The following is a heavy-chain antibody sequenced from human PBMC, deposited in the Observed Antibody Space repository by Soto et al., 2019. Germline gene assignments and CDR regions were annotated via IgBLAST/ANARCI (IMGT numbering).Heavy chain of an antibody. D-gene: IGHD3-9*01. CDR3: ARGTDMYYDILTGSMSY. J-gene: IGHJ4*02. CDR1: GGTFSSYA. V-gene: IGHV1-69*13. Sequence: ASVKVSCKASGGTFSSYAISWVRQAPGQGLEWMGGIIPIFGTANYAQKFQGRVTITADESTSTAYMELSSLRSEDTAVYYCARGTDMYYDILTGSMSYWGQGTLVTVSS. CDR2: IIPIFGTA.